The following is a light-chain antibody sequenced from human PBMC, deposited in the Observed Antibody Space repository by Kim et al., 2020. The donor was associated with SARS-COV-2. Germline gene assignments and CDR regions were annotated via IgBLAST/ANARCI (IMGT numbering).Light chain of an antibody. J-gene: IGKJ4*01. V-gene: IGKV3-11*01. CDR1: QSVSSY. Sequence: LSPGERATLSRRASQSVSSYLAWYQQKPGQAPRLLIYDAFNRATGIPARFSGSGSGTDFTLTISSLEPEDFAVYYCQQRSNWPLTFGGGTKVDIK. CDR2: DAF. CDR3: QQRSNWPLT.